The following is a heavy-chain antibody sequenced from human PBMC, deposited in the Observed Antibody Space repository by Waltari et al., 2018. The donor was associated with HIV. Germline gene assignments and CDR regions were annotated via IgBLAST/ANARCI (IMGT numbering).Heavy chain of an antibody. D-gene: IGHD4-17*01. Sequence: EVQLVESGGGVAKPWGSRALPCAASGFSHRSKAMNWVRQAPGKGLEWIAYISRSSDYIYYADSIKGRFTISRDNAKNSVFLHMDNLRDVDTAVYYCTATVTTRGTFDYWGQGTAVPVS. V-gene: IGHV3-21*06. J-gene: IGHJ4*02. CDR2: ISRSSDYI. CDR1: GFSHRSKA. CDR3: TATVTTRGTFDY.